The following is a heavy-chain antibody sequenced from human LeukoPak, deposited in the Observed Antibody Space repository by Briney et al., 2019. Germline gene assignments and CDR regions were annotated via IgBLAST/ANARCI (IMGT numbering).Heavy chain of an antibody. CDR2: MDWDDDK. CDR3: ARQYYYDSSGYYGVDY. J-gene: IGHJ4*02. D-gene: IGHD3-22*01. CDR1: GFSLSTSGMR. V-gene: IGHV2-70D*14. Sequence: SGPTLVNPTQTLTLTCTFSGFSLSTSGMRVSWIRQPPGKALEWRARMDWDDDKFYSTSLKTRLTISKDTSKNQVVLTMTNMDPVDTATYYCARQYYYDSSGYYGVDYWGQGTLVTVSS.